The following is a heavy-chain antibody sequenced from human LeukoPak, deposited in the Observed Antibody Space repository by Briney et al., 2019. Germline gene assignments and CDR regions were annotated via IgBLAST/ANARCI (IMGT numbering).Heavy chain of an antibody. Sequence: ASVKVSCKAPAYTFTGYYMHWVRQAPGQGLEWMGWINPNSGGTNYAQKFQGRVTMTRDTSISTAYMELSRLRSDDTAVYYCARATRITMIVVVTPFDYWGQGTLVTVSS. CDR2: INPNSGGT. J-gene: IGHJ4*02. V-gene: IGHV1-2*02. CDR3: ARATRITMIVVVTPFDY. D-gene: IGHD3-22*01. CDR1: AYTFTGYY.